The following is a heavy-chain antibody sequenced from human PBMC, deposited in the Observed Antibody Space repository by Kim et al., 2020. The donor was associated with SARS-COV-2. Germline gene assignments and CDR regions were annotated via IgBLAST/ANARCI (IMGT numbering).Heavy chain of an antibody. J-gene: IGHJ6*02. CDR2: IWFDGSNK. CDR1: GFTFSGYG. CDR3: AGSGITVAGRYYGMDV. D-gene: IGHD6-19*01. V-gene: IGHV3-33*01. Sequence: GGSLRLSCAASGFTFSGYGMHWVRQAPGKGLEWVAVIWFDGSNKYYADSVKGRFTISRDNSRNTLDLQMNSLRAEDTAVYYCAGSGITVAGRYYGMDVWGQGTTVTVSS.